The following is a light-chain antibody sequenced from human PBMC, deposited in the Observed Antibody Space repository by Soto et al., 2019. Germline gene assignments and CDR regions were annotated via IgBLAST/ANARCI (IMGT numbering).Light chain of an antibody. Sequence: DIQMTQSPSSLSASVGDRVTITCQASQDISNYLNWYQQKAGKAPKLLIYDASNLETGVPSRFSGSGSGTDFIITISSLQPEDIATYYCQQYDNLPITFGPGTKVDIK. V-gene: IGKV1-33*01. CDR1: QDISNY. CDR3: QQYDNLPIT. J-gene: IGKJ3*01. CDR2: DAS.